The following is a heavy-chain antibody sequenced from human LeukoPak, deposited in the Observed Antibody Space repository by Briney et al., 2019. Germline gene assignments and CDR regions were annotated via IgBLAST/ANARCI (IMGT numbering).Heavy chain of an antibody. Sequence: GASVKVSCKASGYTFTGYYMHWVRQAPGQGLEWMGIINPSGGSTSYAQKFQGRVTMTRDTSTSTVYMELSSLRSEDTAVYYCARGPREDYDILTGYPDYWGQGTLVTVSS. CDR3: ARGPREDYDILTGYPDY. D-gene: IGHD3-9*01. V-gene: IGHV1-46*01. CDR2: INPSGGST. CDR1: GYTFTGYY. J-gene: IGHJ4*02.